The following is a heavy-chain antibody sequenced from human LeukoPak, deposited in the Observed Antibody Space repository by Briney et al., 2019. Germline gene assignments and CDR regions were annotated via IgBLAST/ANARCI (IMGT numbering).Heavy chain of an antibody. J-gene: IGHJ4*01. Sequence: SETLSLTCTVSGDSISNYYWSWIRQPPGKGLEWIGYIYYSGSTNYKPSLQSRVTISVDTSKNQFSLKLSSVTAEDTAVYYCASSGGVATVGYWGHGTLVTVSS. CDR2: IYYSGST. D-gene: IGHD5-12*01. V-gene: IGHV4-59*01. CDR1: GDSISNYY. CDR3: ASSGGVATVGY.